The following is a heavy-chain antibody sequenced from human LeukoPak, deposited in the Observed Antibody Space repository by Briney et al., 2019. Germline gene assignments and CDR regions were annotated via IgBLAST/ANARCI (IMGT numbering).Heavy chain of an antibody. J-gene: IGHJ5*02. CDR3: ARDGAPTKRGRNWFDP. Sequence: ASVKVSCKASGYTFTSYYMHWVRQAPGQGLEWMGIINPSGGSTSYAQKFQGGVTMTRDMSTSTVYMELSSLRSEDTAVYYCARDGAPTKRGRNWFDPWGQGTLVTVSS. CDR1: GYTFTSYY. CDR2: INPSGGST. V-gene: IGHV1-46*01. D-gene: IGHD3-10*01.